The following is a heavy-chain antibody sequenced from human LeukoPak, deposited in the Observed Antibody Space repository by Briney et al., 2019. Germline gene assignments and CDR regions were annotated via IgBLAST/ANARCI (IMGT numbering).Heavy chain of an antibody. CDR2: IYYSGST. J-gene: IGHJ3*02. D-gene: IGHD6-13*01. CDR3: ASSSWYRVPIIDI. Sequence: PSETLSLTCTVSGGSISSYYWSWIRQPPGKGLEGIGYIYYSGSTNYNPSLKSRVTISVDTSKNQFSLKLSSVTAADTAVYYCASSSWYRVPIIDIWGQGTMVTVSS. CDR1: GGSISSYY. V-gene: IGHV4-59*08.